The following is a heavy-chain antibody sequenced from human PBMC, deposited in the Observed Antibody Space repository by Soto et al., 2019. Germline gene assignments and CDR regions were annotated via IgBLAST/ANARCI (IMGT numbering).Heavy chain of an antibody. CDR3: ANLYSYARFDY. CDR2: IIPIFGTA. Sequence: ASVKVSCKASGGTFSSYAISWVRQAPGQGLEWMGGIIPIFGTANYAQKFQGRVTITADESTSTAYMELSSLRSEDTAVYYCANLYSYARFDYWGQGTLVTVSS. CDR1: GGTFSSYA. J-gene: IGHJ4*02. V-gene: IGHV1-69*13. D-gene: IGHD5-18*01.